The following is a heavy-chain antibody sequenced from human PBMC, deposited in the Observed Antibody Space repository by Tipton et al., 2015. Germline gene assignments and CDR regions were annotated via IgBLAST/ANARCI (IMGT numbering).Heavy chain of an antibody. V-gene: IGHV4-59*01. CDR1: GGSINSYY. D-gene: IGHD5-12*01. CDR2: IYYSGTT. Sequence: TLSLTCTVSGGSINSYYWSWIRQTPGRGLEWLGYIYYSGTTTYNPSHNSRVTISVDTSKNQFSLNLSSVTAADTAVYFCARRRVATGGKAFDIWGQGTMVTVSS. CDR3: ARRRVATGGKAFDI. J-gene: IGHJ3*02.